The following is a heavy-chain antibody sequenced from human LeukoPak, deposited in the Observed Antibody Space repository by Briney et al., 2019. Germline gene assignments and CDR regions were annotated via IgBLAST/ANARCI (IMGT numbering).Heavy chain of an antibody. CDR1: GGSIGSSSYY. Sequence: PSETLSLTCTVSGGSIGSSSYYWGWIRQPPGKGLEWIGSIYYSGSTYYNPSLKSRVTISVDTSKNQFSLKLSSVTAADTAVYYCARHVSPLSWNDRNNWFDPWGQGTLVTVSS. J-gene: IGHJ5*02. D-gene: IGHD1-1*01. CDR3: ARHVSPLSWNDRNNWFDP. CDR2: IYYSGST. V-gene: IGHV4-39*01.